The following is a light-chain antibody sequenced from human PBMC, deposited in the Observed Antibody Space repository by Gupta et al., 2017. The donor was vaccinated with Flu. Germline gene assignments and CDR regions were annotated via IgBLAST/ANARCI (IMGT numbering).Light chain of an antibody. CDR1: NIGSNS. CDR3: QVWDTRSDHPVV. J-gene: IGLJ2*01. CDR2: DVT. Sequence: SYVMTPPPSVSVAPGKTARITCGGDNIGSNSVHWYQQKPGQAPVLVVYDVTDRPSGIPERFSGSNSGNTATLTISRVEAGDEADYYCQVWDTRSDHPVVFGGGTKLTVL. V-gene: IGLV3-21*03.